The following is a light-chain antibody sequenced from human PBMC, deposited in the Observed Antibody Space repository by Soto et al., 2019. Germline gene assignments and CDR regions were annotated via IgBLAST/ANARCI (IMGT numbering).Light chain of an antibody. V-gene: IGKV1-9*01. Sequence: DIQLTQSPSFLSASVGGRVTITCRASQAISSHLAWYQQKPGKAPNLLIYGASTLQSGVPSRFSGSGSGTQFTLTISSLQPEDFATYFCQQYDKYSTFGHGTKVDVK. J-gene: IGKJ1*01. CDR1: QAISSH. CDR2: GAS. CDR3: QQYDKYST.